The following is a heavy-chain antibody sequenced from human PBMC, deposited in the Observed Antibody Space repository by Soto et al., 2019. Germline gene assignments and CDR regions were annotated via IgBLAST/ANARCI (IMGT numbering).Heavy chain of an antibody. CDR3: ARGAYDSWRGDNWVDP. CDR1: GRTIRSTA. D-gene: IGHD3-3*01. Sequence: GRTIRSTAICWLPRAHGQVLAWMGGIIPIFCTANYAQKFQGRVTITADKSTSTAYMELSSLRSEDTAVYYWARGAYDSWRGDNWVDPWGQGTLVTV. V-gene: IGHV1-69*06. CDR2: IIPIFCTA. J-gene: IGHJ5*02.